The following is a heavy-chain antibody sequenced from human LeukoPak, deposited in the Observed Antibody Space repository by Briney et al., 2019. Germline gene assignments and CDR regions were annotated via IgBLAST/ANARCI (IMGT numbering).Heavy chain of an antibody. V-gene: IGHV3-9*03. CDR3: AKAAMATITRGAFDI. J-gene: IGHJ3*02. Sequence: GRSLRLSCGASGFTFYDYAMLWLRQAPGKGVEGVSGFSWNSGSIGYADSVKGRFTISRDNDKNSLYLQMNSLRAEDMALYYCAKAAMATITRGAFDIWGQGTMVTVSS. CDR2: FSWNSGSI. CDR1: GFTFYDYA. D-gene: IGHD5-24*01.